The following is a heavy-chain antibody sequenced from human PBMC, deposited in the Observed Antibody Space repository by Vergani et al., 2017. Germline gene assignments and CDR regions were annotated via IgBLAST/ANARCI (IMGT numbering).Heavy chain of an antibody. CDR1: GFSFTTYA. D-gene: IGHD2/OR15-2a*01. J-gene: IGHJ6*02. CDR3: ANSVIAGNVGVAYFGMDV. Sequence: EVQLLESGGDLVQPGGSLRLSCAASGFSFTTYAMSWVRQAPGKGLEWVSTINTNGDYTRYGDSVKGRFTISRDNSKSTLYLQMNSLRAEDTAIYYCANSVIAGNVGVAYFGMDVWGRGTTVTVSS. CDR2: INTNGDYT. V-gene: IGHV3-23*01.